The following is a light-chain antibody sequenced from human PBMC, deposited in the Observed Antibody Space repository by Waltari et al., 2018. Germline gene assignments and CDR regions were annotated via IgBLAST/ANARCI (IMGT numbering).Light chain of an antibody. CDR3: SSWDDSLSGVV. J-gene: IGLJ2*01. CDR1: RSNIGGNT. V-gene: IGLV1-44*01. Sequence: QSVLTQPPSMSGTPGQTVTISCSGSRSNIGGNTVNWYQQLPGTAPKLLISINNKRPSRVPDRFSGSKSVTSASLAVSGLQSEDEADYYCSSWDDSLSGVVFGGGTKLTVL. CDR2: INN.